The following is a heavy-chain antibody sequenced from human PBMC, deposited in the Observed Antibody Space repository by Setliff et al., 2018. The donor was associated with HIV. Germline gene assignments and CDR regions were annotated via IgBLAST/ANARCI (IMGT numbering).Heavy chain of an antibody. J-gene: IGHJ5*02. CDR3: ARGGGTDITVIVVVTRNWFDP. CDR1: GGSISSHY. CDR2: MYYSGST. Sequence: SETLSLTCTVSGGSISSHYWSWIRQPPGKGLEWIGYMYYSGSTNYNPSLKSRVTISVDTSKNQFSLKLSSVTAADTAVYYCARGGGTDITVIVVVTRNWFDPWGQGTLVTVSS. D-gene: IGHD3-22*01. V-gene: IGHV4-59*11.